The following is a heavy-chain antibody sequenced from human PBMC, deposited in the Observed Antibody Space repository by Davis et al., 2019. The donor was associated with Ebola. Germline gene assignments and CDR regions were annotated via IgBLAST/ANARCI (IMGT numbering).Heavy chain of an antibody. CDR3: ARDREGDWTFDI. CDR2: INPSGGST. J-gene: IGHJ3*02. D-gene: IGHD2-21*02. CDR1: GYTFTSYY. Sequence: ASVKVSCKASGYTFTSYYMHWVRQAPGQGLEWMGIINPSGGSTSYAQKFQGRVTMTRDTSTTTVYMQLSSLRSEDTAVYYCARDREGDWTFDIWGQGTMVTVSS. V-gene: IGHV1-46*01.